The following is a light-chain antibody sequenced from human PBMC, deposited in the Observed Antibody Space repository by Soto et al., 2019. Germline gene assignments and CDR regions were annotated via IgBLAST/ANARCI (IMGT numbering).Light chain of an antibody. CDR3: SSYTSSSTLYV. CDR1: SSDVGGYNH. CDR2: EVS. Sequence: ALTQPASVSGSPGQSITISCTGTSSDVGGYNHVSWYQQHPGKAPKLMIYEVSNRPSGVSNRFSGSKSGNTASLTISGLQAEDEADYYCSSYTSSSTLYVFGTGTKVTVL. J-gene: IGLJ1*01. V-gene: IGLV2-14*01.